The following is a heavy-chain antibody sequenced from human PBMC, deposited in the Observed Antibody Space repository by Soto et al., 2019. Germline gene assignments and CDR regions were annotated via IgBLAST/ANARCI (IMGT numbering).Heavy chain of an antibody. J-gene: IGHJ6*02. D-gene: IGHD3-10*01. Sequence: GGSLRLSCAASGFIFSNYWMHWVRQVPGKGLVWVSHINSGGSSTTYADSVKGRFTVSRDNAKNTLFLQMSSLRAEDTAVYYCASDLHGSGSFAYYYGMDVWGQGTTVTVSS. CDR2: INSGGSST. CDR1: GFIFSNYW. V-gene: IGHV3-74*01. CDR3: ASDLHGSGSFAYYYGMDV.